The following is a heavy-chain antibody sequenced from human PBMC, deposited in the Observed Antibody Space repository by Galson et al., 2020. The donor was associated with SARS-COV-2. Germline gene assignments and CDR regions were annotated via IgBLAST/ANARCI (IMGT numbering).Heavy chain of an antibody. D-gene: IGHD1-26*01. V-gene: IGHV4-4*02. Sequence: SETLSLTCAVSGGSISSYSWWSWVRQPPGKGLEWIGEIYHSGSANYNPSLKSRVTLSVDKSKNQFSLKLNSVTAADTAVYYCERVSGGGATVDFDYWGQGTLVTVS. J-gene: IGHJ4*02. CDR3: ERVSGGGATVDFDY. CDR2: IYHSGSA. CDR1: GGSISSYSW.